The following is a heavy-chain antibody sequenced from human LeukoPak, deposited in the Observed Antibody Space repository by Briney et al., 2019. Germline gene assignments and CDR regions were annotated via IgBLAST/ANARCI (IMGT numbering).Heavy chain of an antibody. CDR1: GGSMRSYY. CDR2: IYYSGST. D-gene: IGHD3-10*01. Sequence: PSETLSLTCTVSGGSMRSYYWSWIRQPPGKGLEWIGYIYYSGSTNYNPSLKSRVTISVDTSKNHFSLKLSSVTAADTAVYYCARAPGGYGSGSRGAFDIWGQGTMVTVSS. CDR3: ARAPGGYGSGSRGAFDI. V-gene: IGHV4-59*01. J-gene: IGHJ3*02.